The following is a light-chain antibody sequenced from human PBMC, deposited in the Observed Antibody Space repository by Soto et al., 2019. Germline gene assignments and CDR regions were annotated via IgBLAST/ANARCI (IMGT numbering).Light chain of an antibody. J-gene: IGKJ4*01. CDR2: AAS. CDR3: QQSYSTRPLT. V-gene: IGKV1-39*01. Sequence: DIQMTQSPSSLSASVGDRVTITCRASQSISSYLNWYQQKPGKAPKLLIYAASSLKSGITSRLSGSESGTDFTLTISSLQPEDFATYYCQQSYSTRPLTFGGGTKVEIK. CDR1: QSISSY.